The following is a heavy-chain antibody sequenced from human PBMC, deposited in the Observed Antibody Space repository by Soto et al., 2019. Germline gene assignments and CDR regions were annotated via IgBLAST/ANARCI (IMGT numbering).Heavy chain of an antibody. CDR1: GYHFTDYW. V-gene: IGHV5-10-1*01. CDR2: VDPSDSYA. CDR3: GRVRVDKAEGWFDP. D-gene: IGHD5-18*01. J-gene: IGHJ5*02. Sequence: GESLKISCKGSGYHFTDYWISWVRQMPGKGLEWMGRVDPSDSYANYSPSFQGHVTISADKSISTAYLQWSSLKASDTAIYYCGRVRVDKAEGWFDPWGQGTLVTASS.